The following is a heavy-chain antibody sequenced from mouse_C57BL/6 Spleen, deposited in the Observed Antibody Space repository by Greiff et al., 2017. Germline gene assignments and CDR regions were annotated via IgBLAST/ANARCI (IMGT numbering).Heavy chain of an antibody. V-gene: IGHV1-69*01. CDR3: AGLEISTVVATPDY. CDR2: IDPSDSYT. J-gene: IGHJ2*01. CDR1: GYTFTSYW. Sequence: QVQLQQPGAELVMPGASVKLSCKASGYTFTSYWMHWVKQRPGQGLEWIGEIDPSDSYTNYNQKFKGKATLTVDKSSSTAYMQLSSLTSEDSAVYYCAGLEISTVVATPDYWGQGTTLTVSA. D-gene: IGHD1-1*01.